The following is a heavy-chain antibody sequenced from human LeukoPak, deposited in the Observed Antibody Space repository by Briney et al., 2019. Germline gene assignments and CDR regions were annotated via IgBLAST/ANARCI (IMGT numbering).Heavy chain of an antibody. J-gene: IGHJ4*02. CDR3: ARGGRIQLERRGYFDY. D-gene: IGHD1-1*01. CDR2: IGGSGVRT. Sequence: GGSLRLSCSASGFTFTTYGMNWVRQAPGKGLEWVSGIGGSGVRTYYADSVKGRFTISRDNAKNTLYLHMNSLRAEDTAVYYCARGGRIQLERRGYFDYWGQGTLVTVSS. CDR1: GFTFTTYG. V-gene: IGHV3-23*01.